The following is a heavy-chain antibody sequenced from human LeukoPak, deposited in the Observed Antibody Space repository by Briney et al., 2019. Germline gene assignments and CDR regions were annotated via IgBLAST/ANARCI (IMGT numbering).Heavy chain of an antibody. J-gene: IGHJ4*02. Sequence: PGGSLRLSCAASGFTFSSYVMSWVRQTPEKGLEWVSSISDSGGSTYYADSVKGRFTISRDNSQNTLYLQMDSLRAEDTAVYYCAKGTVRFLEWSQRGYFDYWGQGILVTVSS. D-gene: IGHD3-3*01. CDR1: GFTFSSYV. CDR2: ISDSGGST. CDR3: AKGTVRFLEWSQRGYFDY. V-gene: IGHV3-23*01.